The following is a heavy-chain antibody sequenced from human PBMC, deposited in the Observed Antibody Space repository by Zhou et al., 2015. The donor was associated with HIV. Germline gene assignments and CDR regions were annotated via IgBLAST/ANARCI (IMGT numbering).Heavy chain of an antibody. Sequence: QVQLVVSGGGVVQPGRSLRLSCAASGFTFSSFGMHWVRQAPGKGLEWVTVIWYDGSNKYYADSVKGRFTISRDNSKNTLYLQMNSLRTEDTAVYYCARDIQSSGYYTGYFQHWGQGTLVTVSS. CDR1: GFTFSSFG. CDR2: IWYDGSNK. CDR3: ARDIQSSGYYTGYFQH. V-gene: IGHV3-33*01. D-gene: IGHD3-22*01. J-gene: IGHJ1*01.